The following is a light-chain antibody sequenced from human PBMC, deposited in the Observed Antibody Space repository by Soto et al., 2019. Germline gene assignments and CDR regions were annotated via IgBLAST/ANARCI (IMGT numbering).Light chain of an antibody. J-gene: IGKJ1*01. CDR3: QEHKIHPHT. V-gene: IGKV1-9*01. CDR2: AAS. Sequence: DIQLTQSPSFLSASVGDRVTITCRASQGISSYLAWYQQKPGKAPKLLIYAASTLQSGDPSRFSGSGSGTEFSLTHTSLDPKYFKTYQCQEHKIHPHTFGQGTKVEIK. CDR1: QGISSY.